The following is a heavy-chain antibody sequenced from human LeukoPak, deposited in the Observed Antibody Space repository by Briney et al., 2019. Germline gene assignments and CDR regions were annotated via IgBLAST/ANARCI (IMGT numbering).Heavy chain of an antibody. V-gene: IGHV3-7*01. Sequence: PGGSLRLSCAASGFTFSSYGMSWVRQAPGRGLELVAYINHDGSEKYYVDSVMGRFTISRDNAKNSLYLQMNSLRAEDTAVYYCGRDLGLWIGELSGAFYIWGQGTMVTVSS. D-gene: IGHD3-10*01. CDR3: GRDLGLWIGELSGAFYI. J-gene: IGHJ3*02. CDR2: INHDGSEK. CDR1: GFTFSSYG.